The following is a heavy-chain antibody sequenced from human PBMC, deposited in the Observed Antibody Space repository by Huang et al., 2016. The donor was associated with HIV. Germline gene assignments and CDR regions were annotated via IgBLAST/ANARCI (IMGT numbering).Heavy chain of an antibody. CDR1: GGSIGSGGYY. CDR2: IYYNGRT. V-gene: IGHV4-30-4*01. Sequence: QVRLQESGPGLVKPSQTLSLTCTVSGGSIGSGGYYWTWIRQLPGKGLEWIDYIYYNGRTFYSPSLKSRVSISVDTSKNQFSLKLGSVTAADTAVYYCARATVYDRSGYSDYWGQGTLVTVSS. CDR3: ARATVYDRSGYSDY. J-gene: IGHJ4*02. D-gene: IGHD3-22*01.